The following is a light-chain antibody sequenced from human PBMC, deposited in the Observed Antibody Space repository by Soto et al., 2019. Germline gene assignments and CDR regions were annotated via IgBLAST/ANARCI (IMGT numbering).Light chain of an antibody. CDR1: QSVSSS. CDR2: GAS. J-gene: IGKJ4*01. V-gene: IGKV3-15*01. CDR3: HQYNNWPPF. Sequence: EIVLTQSPDTLSVSPGERVTLSCRASQSVSSSLAWYQQKPGQAPRLLIYGASTRATGIPARFSGSGSGTDFTLTISSLQSEDFAVYYCHQYNNWPPFFGGGTKVDIK.